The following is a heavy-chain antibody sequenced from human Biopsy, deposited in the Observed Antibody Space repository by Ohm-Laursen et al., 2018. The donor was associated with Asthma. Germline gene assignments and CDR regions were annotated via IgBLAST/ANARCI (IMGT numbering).Heavy chain of an antibody. D-gene: IGHD3-10*01. CDR2: ISVYNGNT. Sequence: SVKVSCKTSGYTFNSAGITWVRQAPGQGLEWMGWISVYNGNTKVAQKLQDRVTMITDTSTSTAYMELRSLRSDDTAVYFCARAVDYSHYYGIDVWDQGTTVTAS. CDR3: ARAVDYSHYYGIDV. V-gene: IGHV1-18*01. J-gene: IGHJ6*02. CDR1: GYTFNSAG.